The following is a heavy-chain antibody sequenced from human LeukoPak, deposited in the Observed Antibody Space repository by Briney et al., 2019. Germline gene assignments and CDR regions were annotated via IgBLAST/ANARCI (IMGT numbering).Heavy chain of an antibody. J-gene: IGHJ5*02. CDR2: IYYSGST. CDR1: GGSISSYY. D-gene: IGHD2-2*01. Sequence: PSETLSLTCTVSGGSISSYYWSWIRQPPGKGLEWIGYIYYSGSTNYNPSLKSRVTISVDTSKNQFSLKLSSVTAADTAVYYCARQVVPAAIGVWYGWFDPWGQGTLVTVAS. V-gene: IGHV4-59*08. CDR3: ARQVVPAAIGVWYGWFDP.